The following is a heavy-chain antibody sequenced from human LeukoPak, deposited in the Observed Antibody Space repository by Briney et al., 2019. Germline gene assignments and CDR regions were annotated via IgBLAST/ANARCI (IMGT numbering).Heavy chain of an antibody. CDR2: ISAYNGNT. Sequence: ASVKVSCEASGYTFTSYGISWVRQAPGQGLEWMGWISAYNGNTNYAQKLQGRVTMTTDTSTSTAYMELRSLRSDDTAVYYCARPSSPQKWLSDSDAFDIWGQGTMVTVSS. D-gene: IGHD3-22*01. CDR1: GYTFTSYG. J-gene: IGHJ3*02. CDR3: ARPSSPQKWLSDSDAFDI. V-gene: IGHV1-18*01.